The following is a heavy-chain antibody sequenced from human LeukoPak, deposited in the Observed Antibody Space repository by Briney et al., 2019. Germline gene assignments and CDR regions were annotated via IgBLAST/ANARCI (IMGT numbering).Heavy chain of an antibody. J-gene: IGHJ4*02. Sequence: PSQTLSLTCTVSGGSISSGSYYWSWIRQPAGKGLEWIGYIYYSGSTNYNPSLKSRVTISVDTSKNQFSLKLSSVTAADTAVYYCARHLGGGYNILDYWGQGTLVTVSS. V-gene: IGHV4-61*10. CDR1: GGSISSGSYY. CDR3: ARHLGGGYNILDY. D-gene: IGHD5-24*01. CDR2: IYYSGST.